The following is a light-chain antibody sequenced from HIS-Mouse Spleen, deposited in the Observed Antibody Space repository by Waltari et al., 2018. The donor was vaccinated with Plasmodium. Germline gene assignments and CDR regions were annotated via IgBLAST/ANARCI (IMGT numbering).Light chain of an antibody. CDR3: YSTDSSGNHRV. CDR2: DDS. V-gene: IGLV3-10*01. J-gene: IGLJ3*02. Sequence: SYELTQPPSVSVSPGQTARITCSGDALPKKYAYWYQQKSGQAPVLVIYDDSKRPSGSPERFSCSSSWTMATLTISGAQVEEEADYYCYSTDSSGNHRVFGGGTKLTVL. CDR1: ALPKKY.